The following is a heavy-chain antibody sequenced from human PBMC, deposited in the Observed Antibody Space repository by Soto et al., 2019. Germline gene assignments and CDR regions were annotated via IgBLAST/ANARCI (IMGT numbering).Heavy chain of an antibody. CDR2: MNPNSGNT. Sequence: QVQLVQSGAEVKKPGASVKVSCKASGYTFTSYDINWVRQATGQGLEWMGWMNPNSGNTGYAQKFQGRVTMSRNTSICTAYRELSSLRSEDTAVYYCAGEGGYSYGFEYWGQGTLVTVSS. J-gene: IGHJ4*02. D-gene: IGHD5-18*01. V-gene: IGHV1-8*01. CDR3: AGEGGYSYGFEY. CDR1: GYTFTSYD.